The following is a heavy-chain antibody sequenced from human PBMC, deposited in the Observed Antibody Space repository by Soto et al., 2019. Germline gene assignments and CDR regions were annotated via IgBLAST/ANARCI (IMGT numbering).Heavy chain of an antibody. CDR2: IIPILGIA. J-gene: IGHJ3*02. Sequence: QVQLVQSGAEVKKPGSSVKVSCKASGGTFSSYTISWVRQAPGQGLEWMGRIIPILGIANYAQKFQGRVTITADKSTSTAYMELSSLRSEDTAVYYCASDIVLMVYAQGDAFDIWGQGTMVTVSS. CDR1: GGTFSSYT. CDR3: ASDIVLMVYAQGDAFDI. V-gene: IGHV1-69*02. D-gene: IGHD2-8*01.